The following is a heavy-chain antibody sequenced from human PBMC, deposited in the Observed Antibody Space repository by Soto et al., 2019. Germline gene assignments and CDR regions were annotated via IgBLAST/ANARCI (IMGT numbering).Heavy chain of an antibody. Sequence: PGGSLRLSCAAAGITFRGDCMSWVHQAPGKGLEWVSGINWNGGSTGYADSVKGRFTISRDNAKNSLYLQMNSLRAEDTALYHCARIDGSGSYRPLDYWGQGTLVTVSS. J-gene: IGHJ4*02. CDR1: GITFRGDC. CDR3: ARIDGSGSYRPLDY. CDR2: INWNGGST. D-gene: IGHD3-10*01. V-gene: IGHV3-20*01.